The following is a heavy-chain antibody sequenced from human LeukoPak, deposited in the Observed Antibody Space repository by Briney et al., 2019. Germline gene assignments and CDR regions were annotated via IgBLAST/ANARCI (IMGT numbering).Heavy chain of an antibody. CDR1: GFTFSSYS. J-gene: IGHJ3*02. CDR2: ISSSSSYI. Sequence: SGGSLRLSCAASGFTFSSYSMNWVRQAPGKGLEWVSSISSSSSYIYYADSMKGRFTISRDNAKKSLYLQMNSLRAEDTAVYYCARGDPDISFGVAGEAFDIWGQGTMVTVSS. CDR3: ARGDPDISFGVAGEAFDI. V-gene: IGHV3-21*01. D-gene: IGHD3-3*01.